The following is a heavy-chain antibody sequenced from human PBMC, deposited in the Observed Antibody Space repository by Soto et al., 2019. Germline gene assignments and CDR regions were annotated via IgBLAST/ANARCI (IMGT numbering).Heavy chain of an antibody. J-gene: IGHJ3*02. D-gene: IGHD5-12*01. CDR1: GGTFSSYT. V-gene: IGHV1-69*02. CDR2: IIPILGIA. Sequence: GASVKVSCKASGGTFSSYTISWVRQAPGQGLEWMGRIIPILGIANYAQKFQGRVTITADKSTSTAYMELSSLRSEDTAVYYCARGEWLRGGDRNPSGSDAFEIWGQGTMVTV. CDR3: ARGEWLRGGDRNPSGSDAFEI.